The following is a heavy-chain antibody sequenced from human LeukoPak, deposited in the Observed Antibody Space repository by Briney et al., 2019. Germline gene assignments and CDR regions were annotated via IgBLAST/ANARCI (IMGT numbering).Heavy chain of an antibody. V-gene: IGHV1-69*04. D-gene: IGHD6-13*01. CDR2: IIPILGIA. CDR3: ARKTSGYSSSFDY. Sequence: ASVKVSCKASGGTFSSYAISWVRQAPGQGLEWMGRIIPILGIANYAQKFQGRVTITADKSTSTAYMELSSLRSEDTAVYYCARKTSGYSSSFDYWGQGTLVTVSS. CDR1: GGTFSSYA. J-gene: IGHJ4*02.